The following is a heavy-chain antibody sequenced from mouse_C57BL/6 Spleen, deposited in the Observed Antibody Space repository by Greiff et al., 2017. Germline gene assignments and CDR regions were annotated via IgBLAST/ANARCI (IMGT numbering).Heavy chain of an antibody. CDR1: GYSFTGYY. V-gene: IGHV1-42*01. D-gene: IGHD2-3*01. Sequence: HLQQSVPELVKPGASLKISCKASGYSFTGYYMNWVKHSPEKSLEWIVEINPSTGGTTYNQKFKAKATLTIDKSSSTPYMQLKSLTSEDSAVYYCARLGAHDGYYGRGFDYWGQGTTLTVSS. CDR3: ARLGAHDGYYGRGFDY. J-gene: IGHJ2*01. CDR2: INPSTGGT.